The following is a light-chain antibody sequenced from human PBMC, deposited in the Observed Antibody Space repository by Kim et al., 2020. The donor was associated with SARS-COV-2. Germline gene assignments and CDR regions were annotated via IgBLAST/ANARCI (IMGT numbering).Light chain of an antibody. CDR1: TLGDKF. CDR3: QAWDFNRV. CDR2: QNY. J-gene: IGLJ3*02. Sequence: AVSREQTTPFTGSGATLGDKFICLYQKKSGQSPVLFIYQNYKRPSGIPKRFSGSNSGNTATLTISGTQAMDEADYYCQAWDFNRVFGRGTQLTVL. V-gene: IGLV3-1*01.